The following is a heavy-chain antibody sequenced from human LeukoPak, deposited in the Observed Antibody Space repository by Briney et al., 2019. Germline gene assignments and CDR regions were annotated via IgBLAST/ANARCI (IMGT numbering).Heavy chain of an antibody. CDR1: GDSITNYF. D-gene: IGHD2-2*01. CDR2: IDSNGGT. CDR3: ARDQPAAGTDSAFVNWFDP. Sequence: SETLSLTCGVSGDSITNYFWSWIRQPARGGLEWVGRIDSNGGTNYNPSHMDRVTMSVDKPTNQFSLRVTSVTAADPAAYYCARDQPAAGTDSAFVNWFDPWGWGTLVTVSS. J-gene: IGHJ5*02. V-gene: IGHV4-4*07.